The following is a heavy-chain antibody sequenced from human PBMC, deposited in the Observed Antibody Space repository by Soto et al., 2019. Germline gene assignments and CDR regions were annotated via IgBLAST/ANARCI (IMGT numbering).Heavy chain of an antibody. CDR1: GYSFTSQY. CDR3: AREQGLRPGGGGTEPLDI. CDR2: INPNGGST. J-gene: IGHJ3*02. V-gene: IGHV1-46*03. Sequence: QVQLVQSGAEVKKPGASVKISCEASGYSFTSQYVHWVRQAPGQGLEWMGIINPNGGSTTYAQKVQGRGTLTRATDTSKVYMGLGSRTSEDTAVYYCAREQGLRPGGGGTEPLDIWGQGTMVTVAS. D-gene: IGHD5-12*01.